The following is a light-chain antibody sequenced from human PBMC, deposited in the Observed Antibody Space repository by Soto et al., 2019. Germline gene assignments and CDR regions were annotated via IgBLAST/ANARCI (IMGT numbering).Light chain of an antibody. V-gene: IGKV1-39*01. J-gene: IGKJ1*01. CDR3: QQTFNTPWP. Sequence: DIQMTHSPSSLSASVGDSITITCRASQRISNFLNWYQHKPGKAPRLLIYGASTLQSGVPTRFSGSESETDYTLTIGSLQPEDFATYYFQQTFNTPWPFGQGTKVEIK. CDR1: QRISNF. CDR2: GAS.